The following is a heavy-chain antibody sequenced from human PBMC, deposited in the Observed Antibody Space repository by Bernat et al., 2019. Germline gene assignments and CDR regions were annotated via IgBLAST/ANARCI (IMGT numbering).Heavy chain of an antibody. V-gene: IGHV3-23*01. CDR2: ISVSGGSK. D-gene: IGHD2-21*02. J-gene: IGHJ2*01. Sequence: EVQLLESGGGLVQPGGSLRLSCAASGFTFTSYAMSWVRQAPGKGLEWVSAISVSGGSKYYADSVKGRFTMSRDNSKNTLYLQMNSLRDEETAVYYCAKDDCAGDCHYWYFDLWGRGTLVTVSS. CDR1: GFTFTSYA. CDR3: AKDDCAGDCHYWYFDL.